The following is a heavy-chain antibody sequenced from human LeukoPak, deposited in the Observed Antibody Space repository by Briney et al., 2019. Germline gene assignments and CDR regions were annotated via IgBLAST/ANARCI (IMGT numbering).Heavy chain of an antibody. J-gene: IGHJ4*02. CDR2: IYYSGST. V-gene: IGHV4-59*01. CDR1: GGSISSYY. D-gene: IGHD6-13*01. CDR3: ARGTVRSSEYYFDY. Sequence: PSETLTLTCTVSGGSISSYYWSWIRQPPGKGLEWIGYIYYSGSTNYNPSLKSRVTISVDTSKNQFSLKLSSVTAADTAVYYCARGTVRSSEYYFDYSGQGTLVTVSS.